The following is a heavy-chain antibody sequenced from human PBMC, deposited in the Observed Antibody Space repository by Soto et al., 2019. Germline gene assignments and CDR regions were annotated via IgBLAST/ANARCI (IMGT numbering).Heavy chain of an antibody. Sequence: PGESLKISCQGSGYSFTSYWISWVRQMPGKGLEWMGRIDPSDSYTNYSPSFQGHVTISADKSISTVYLQWSSLKASDTAMYYCARKEGCSGGSCYSFDYWGQGTLVTVSS. J-gene: IGHJ4*02. CDR3: ARKEGCSGGSCYSFDY. CDR1: GYSFTSYW. D-gene: IGHD2-15*01. CDR2: IDPSDSYT. V-gene: IGHV5-10-1*01.